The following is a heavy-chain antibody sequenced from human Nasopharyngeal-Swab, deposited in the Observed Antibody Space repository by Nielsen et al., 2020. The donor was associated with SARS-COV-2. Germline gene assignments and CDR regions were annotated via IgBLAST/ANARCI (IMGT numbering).Heavy chain of an antibody. CDR1: GDSITSSW. D-gene: IGHD1-26*01. V-gene: IGHV4-59*12. CDR3: AREVVGGLVDS. CDR2: IYYTGSA. Sequence: SETLSLTCTVSGDSITSSWWSWIRQPPGKGLEWIGYIYYTGSANYNPSLRNRVTMSVDTSKNQFSLKLNSVTAADTAVYYCAREVVGGLVDSWDQGTLVTVSS. J-gene: IGHJ4*02.